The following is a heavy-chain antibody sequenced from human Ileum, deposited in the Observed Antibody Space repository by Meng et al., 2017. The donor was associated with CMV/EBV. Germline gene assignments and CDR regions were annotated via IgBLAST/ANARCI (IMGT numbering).Heavy chain of an antibody. V-gene: IGHV3-21*01. Sequence: FSFSINSMNWASQAPVKGLEWISPISSSTSNANNYPDTVNGRITISRDKAKNSLYLQMYSLRAEDTAVYYCAKSPAHITYAADLDYWGQGTLVTVSS. CDR3: AKSPAHITYAADLDY. CDR1: FSFSINS. J-gene: IGHJ4*02. CDR2: ISSSTSNAN. D-gene: IGHD3-10*01.